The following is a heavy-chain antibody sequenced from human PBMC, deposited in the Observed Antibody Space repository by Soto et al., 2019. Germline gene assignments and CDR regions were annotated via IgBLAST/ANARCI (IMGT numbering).Heavy chain of an antibody. CDR3: VCSSYNGGWYFFDY. Sequence: SENLSLTCTVSGASVSSGSYYWSWIRQPPGKGLEWIGYIYYTGSTHYNPSLNSRVTISLDTSKNQFSLELTSVTAADSAVYFCVCSSYNGGWYFFDYCGQGSLVT. J-gene: IGHJ4*02. CDR2: IYYTGST. V-gene: IGHV4-61*01. D-gene: IGHD6-19*01. CDR1: GASVSSGSYY.